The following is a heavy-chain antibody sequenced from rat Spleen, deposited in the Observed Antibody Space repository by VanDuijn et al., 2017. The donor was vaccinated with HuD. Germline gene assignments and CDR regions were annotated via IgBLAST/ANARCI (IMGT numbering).Heavy chain of an antibody. CDR2: IGYDGSV. CDR1: GLSLTSSR. D-gene: IGHD1-12*02. Sequence: VQMKETGPGLVQPTQTLSLTCTVSGLSLTSSRVHWFRHPPGRGREWMGVIGYDGSVDSDSAIKYRLSISRDTSKSHVFLQINSLQTDDTAIYDCARNLDYYDGTYGYGDWGRGVMVTVSS. CDR3: ARNLDYYDGTYGYGD. J-gene: IGHJ2*01. V-gene: IGHV2-17*01.